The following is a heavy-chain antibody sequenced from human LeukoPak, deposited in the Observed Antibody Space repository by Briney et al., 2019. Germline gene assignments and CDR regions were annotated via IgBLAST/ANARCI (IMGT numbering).Heavy chain of an antibody. CDR3: AAREVYSSSWFRYYYYGMDV. CDR2: INPNSGGT. Sequence: ASVKVSCKASGYTFTGYYMHWVRQAPGQGLEWMGRINPNSGGTNYAQKFQGRVTMTRDTSISTAYMELSRLRSDDTAAYYCAAREVYSSSWFRYYYYGMDVWGQGTTVTVSS. D-gene: IGHD6-13*01. CDR1: GYTFTGYY. V-gene: IGHV1-2*06. J-gene: IGHJ6*02.